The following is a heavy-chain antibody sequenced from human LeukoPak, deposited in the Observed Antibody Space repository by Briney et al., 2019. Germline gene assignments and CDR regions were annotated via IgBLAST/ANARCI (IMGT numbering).Heavy chain of an antibody. D-gene: IGHD3-22*01. CDR2: INPNSGGT. V-gene: IGHV1-2*02. CDR1: GYTFTGYY. Sequence: ASVKVSCKASGYTFTGYYMHWVRQAPGQGLEWMGWINPNSGGTNYAQKFQGRVTMTRDTSISTAYMELSRLRSDDTAVYYCARALPMIVVENWFDPWGQGTLVTVSS. CDR3: ARALPMIVVENWFDP. J-gene: IGHJ5*02.